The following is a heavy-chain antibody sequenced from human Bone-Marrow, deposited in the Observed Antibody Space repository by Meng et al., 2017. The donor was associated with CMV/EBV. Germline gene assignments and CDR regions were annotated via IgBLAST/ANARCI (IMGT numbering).Heavy chain of an antibody. J-gene: IGHJ4*02. CDR2: IRYDGSNK. V-gene: IGHV3-30*02. Sequence: GGSLRLSCAASGFTFSSYGMHWVRQAPGKGLEWVAFIRYDGSNKYYADSVKGRFTISRDNAKNSLYLQMNSLRAEDTAVYYCARDQNGYDLFDYWGQGTLVTFSS. CDR3: ARDQNGYDLFDY. CDR1: GFTFSSYG. D-gene: IGHD5-12*01.